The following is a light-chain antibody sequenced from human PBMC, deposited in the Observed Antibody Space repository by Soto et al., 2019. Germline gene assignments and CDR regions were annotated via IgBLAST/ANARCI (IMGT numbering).Light chain of an antibody. Sequence: QSVLTQPASVSGSPGQSITISCTGISADVGTSNFVSWYQHHPGKAPRLILYDVANRPSGVSNRFSGSKSGDTASLTISGLQADDEADYYCRSYTRGPIYVFGTGTKVT. CDR2: DVA. CDR1: SADVGTSNF. CDR3: RSYTRGPIYV. V-gene: IGLV2-14*03. J-gene: IGLJ1*01.